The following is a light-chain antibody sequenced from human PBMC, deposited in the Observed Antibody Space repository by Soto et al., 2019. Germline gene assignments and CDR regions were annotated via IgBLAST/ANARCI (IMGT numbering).Light chain of an antibody. CDR3: QQRSNWPPYT. CDR2: DAS. Sequence: EIVLTQSPATLSLSPGERATLSCRASQSVSSYLAWYQQKPGQAPRLLIYDASNRDTCIPARFSGSGSGADLTLTISSLQPQDFGVYYCQQRSNWPPYTFGQGTQLEIK. V-gene: IGKV3-11*01. J-gene: IGKJ2*01. CDR1: QSVSSY.